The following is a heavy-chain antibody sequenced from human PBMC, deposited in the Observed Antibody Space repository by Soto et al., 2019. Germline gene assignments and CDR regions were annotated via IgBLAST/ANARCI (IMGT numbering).Heavy chain of an antibody. J-gene: IGHJ6*02. CDR1: GYTFTSFY. Sequence: ASVKVSCKASGYTFTSFYMHWVRQAPGQGLEWMGIINPSGGSTSYAQKFQGRVTVTRDTSTSTVYMELSSLRSEDTAVYYCARTRWELLSYYYYGMDVWGQGTTVTVSS. CDR3: ARTRWELLSYYYYGMDV. V-gene: IGHV1-46*01. CDR2: INPSGGST. D-gene: IGHD1-26*01.